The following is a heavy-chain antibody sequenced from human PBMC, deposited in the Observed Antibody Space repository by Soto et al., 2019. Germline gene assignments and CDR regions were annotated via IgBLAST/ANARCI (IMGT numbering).Heavy chain of an antibody. V-gene: IGHV1-69*01. D-gene: IGHD1-26*01. CDR1: GGTFSSYA. CDR3: ARSIKPGSYDEVWFDP. Sequence: QVQLVQSGAEVKKPGSSVKVSCKASGGTFSSYAISWVRQAPGQGLEWMGGIIPIFGTANYAQKFQVRGKITADEFTSKAYMEMSSVRSEDTAVYYCARSIKPGSYDEVWFDPWGQGTLVTVSS. CDR2: IIPIFGTA. J-gene: IGHJ5*02.